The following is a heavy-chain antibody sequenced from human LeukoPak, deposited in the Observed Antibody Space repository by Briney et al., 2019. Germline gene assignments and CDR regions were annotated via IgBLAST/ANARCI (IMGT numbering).Heavy chain of an antibody. CDR1: GFTFSSYA. CDR3: ARPAGGSYYGAFDI. V-gene: IGHV3-64*01. J-gene: IGHJ3*02. D-gene: IGHD1-26*01. Sequence: PGGSLRLSCAASGFTFSSYAMHWVRQAPGKGLEYVSAISSNGGSTYYANSVKGRFTISRDNSKNTLYLQMGSLRAEDMAVYYCARPAGGSYYGAFDIWGQGTMVTVPS. CDR2: ISSNGGST.